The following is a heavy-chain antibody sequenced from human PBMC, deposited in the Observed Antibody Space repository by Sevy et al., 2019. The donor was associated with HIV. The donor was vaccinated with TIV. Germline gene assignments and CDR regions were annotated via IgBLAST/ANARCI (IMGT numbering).Heavy chain of an antibody. Sequence: GGSLRLSCAASGFSFSSYEKNWVRQAPGKGLEWVSFITSSGSTKHYSDSVRGRFTISRDNAKYSLSLQMNSLRAEDTAIYYCARDLPPSATTVAHFDYWGQGTLVTVSS. J-gene: IGHJ4*02. D-gene: IGHD4-17*01. CDR1: GFSFSSYE. CDR2: ITSSGSTK. CDR3: ARDLPPSATTVAHFDY. V-gene: IGHV3-48*03.